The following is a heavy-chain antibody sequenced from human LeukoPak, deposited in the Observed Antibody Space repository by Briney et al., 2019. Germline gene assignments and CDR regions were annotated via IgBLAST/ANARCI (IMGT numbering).Heavy chain of an antibody. CDR2: VYYSGRT. J-gene: IGHJ3*01. V-gene: IGHV4-61*08. D-gene: IGHD3-22*01. CDR1: GASVSSDEYY. CDR3: VREASTSYYDSSGYYRQTETFDV. Sequence: SETLSLTCTVSGASVSSDEYYWHWIRQSPGKGLEWIGFVYYSGRTKYNPSLKSRVTISIDKSKNQVSLKLASVTAADTAMYFCVREASTSYYDSSGYYRQTETFDVWGQGTMVVISS.